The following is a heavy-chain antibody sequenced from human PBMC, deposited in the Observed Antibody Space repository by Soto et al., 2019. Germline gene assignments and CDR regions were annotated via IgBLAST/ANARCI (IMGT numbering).Heavy chain of an antibody. CDR1: GFTFSAYA. CDR3: ARELRYFDSDAFDI. V-gene: IGHV3-23*01. CDR2: ISGSGGGT. J-gene: IGHJ3*02. Sequence: GGSLRLSCAASGFTFSAYAIMWVRQAPGQGLEWVSTISGSGGGTFYSDSVKGRFTISRDNSKNTVSLQMNSLRAEDTALYYCARELRYFDSDAFDIWGQGTMVTVSS. D-gene: IGHD3-9*01.